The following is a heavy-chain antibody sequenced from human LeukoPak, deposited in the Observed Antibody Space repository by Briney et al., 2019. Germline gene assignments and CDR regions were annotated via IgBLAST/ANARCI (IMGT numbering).Heavy chain of an antibody. J-gene: IGHJ4*02. CDR2: IYYSGST. V-gene: IGHV4-59*01. CDR3: ARDKSADY. Sequence: SETLSLTRTVSGGSISGYFWSWIRQPPGRGLEWIGHIYYSGSTTYNPSLKSRVTIPVDTSKNRFSLKLSSVTAADTAVYYGARDKSADYWGQGTLITVSS. CDR1: GGSISGYF.